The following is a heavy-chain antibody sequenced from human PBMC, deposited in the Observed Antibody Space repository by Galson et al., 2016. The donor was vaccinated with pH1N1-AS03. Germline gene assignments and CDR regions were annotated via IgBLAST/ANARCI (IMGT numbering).Heavy chain of an antibody. CDR3: AKRYGYYFDY. Sequence: QSGAEVKKPGDSLTISCQASGYIFTSFWIGWVRQMPGKGLEWMGIIYPDDYDTRYSPSFQGQVTISADKSITTAYLQWTSLKASDTAIYYCAKRYGYYFDYWGQGTPVTVSS. J-gene: IGHJ4*02. CDR1: GYIFTSFW. V-gene: IGHV5-51*01. CDR2: IYPDDYDT. D-gene: IGHD2-15*01.